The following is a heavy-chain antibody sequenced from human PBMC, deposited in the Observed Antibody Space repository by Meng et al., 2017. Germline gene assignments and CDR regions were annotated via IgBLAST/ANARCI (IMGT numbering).Heavy chain of an antibody. Sequence: GESLKISCAASGFTFSGSPMHLVRQASGKGLEWVARIRTKGDNYATTYAASVKGRFTISRDDSKNTAYLQVDSLKTEDTAVYYCTRAFRYGHDYWGQGALVTVSS. D-gene: IGHD5-18*01. V-gene: IGHV3-73*01. CDR1: GFTFSGSP. J-gene: IGHJ4*02. CDR3: TRAFRYGHDY. CDR2: IRTKGDNYAT.